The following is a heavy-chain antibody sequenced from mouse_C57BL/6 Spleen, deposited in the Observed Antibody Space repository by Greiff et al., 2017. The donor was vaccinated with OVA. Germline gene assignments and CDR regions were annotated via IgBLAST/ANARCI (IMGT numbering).Heavy chain of an antibody. J-gene: IGHJ2*01. V-gene: IGHV1-55*01. CDR3: ARIGYGYYFDY. CDR2: IYPGSGST. CDR1: GYTFTSYW. D-gene: IGHD2-2*01. Sequence: QVHVKQPGAELVKPGASVKMSCKASGYTFTSYWITWVKQRPGQGLEWIGDIYPGSGSTNYNEKFKSKATLTVDTSSSTAYMQLSSLTSEDSAVYYCARIGYGYYFDYWGQGTTLTVSS.